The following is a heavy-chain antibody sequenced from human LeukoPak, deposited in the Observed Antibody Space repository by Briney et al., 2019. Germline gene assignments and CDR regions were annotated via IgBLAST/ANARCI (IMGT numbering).Heavy chain of an antibody. V-gene: IGHV3-20*04. CDR2: IGWNGGTI. CDR1: GFKFEDYG. CDR3: ARGKRYSGYGAYYYYMDV. D-gene: IGHD5-12*01. Sequence: GGSLRLSCAASGFKFEDYGMTWVRQVPGKGLEWVSGIGWNGGTIGYGDSVKGRFTISRDNAKNSLYLQMNNLRAEDTAVYYCARGKRYSGYGAYYYYMDVWGKGTTVTVSS. J-gene: IGHJ6*03.